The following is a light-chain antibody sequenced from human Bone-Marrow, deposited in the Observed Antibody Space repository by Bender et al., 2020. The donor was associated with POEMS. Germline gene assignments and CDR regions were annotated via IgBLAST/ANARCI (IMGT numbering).Light chain of an antibody. CDR1: SSDVGGYNS. Sequence: QSALTQPASVSGSPGQSITISCTETSSDVGGYNSVSWYQQHPGKAPKLMIYDVTNRPSGVSNRFSGSKSGNTASLTISGLQPEDEADYYCSSYTSTSIFVFGTGTRVTVL. CDR3: SSYTSTSIFV. J-gene: IGLJ1*01. V-gene: IGLV2-14*01. CDR2: DVT.